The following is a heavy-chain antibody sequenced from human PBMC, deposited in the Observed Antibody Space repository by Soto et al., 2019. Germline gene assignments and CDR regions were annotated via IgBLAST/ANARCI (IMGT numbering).Heavy chain of an antibody. V-gene: IGHV1-3*01. CDR2: INAGNGNT. D-gene: IGHD6-6*01. CDR3: AGCAGSSSSSIDYYYGMDV. J-gene: IGHJ6*02. Sequence: SVKVSCKASGYTFTSYAMHWVRQAPGQRLEWMGWINAGNGNTKYSQKFQGRVTITRDTSASTAYMELSSLRSEDTAVYYFAGCAGSSSSSIDYYYGMDVWGQGTTVTVSS. CDR1: GYTFTSYA.